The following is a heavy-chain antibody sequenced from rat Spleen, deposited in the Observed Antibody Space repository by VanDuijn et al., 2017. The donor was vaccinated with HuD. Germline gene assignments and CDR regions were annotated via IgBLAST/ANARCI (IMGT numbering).Heavy chain of an antibody. CDR1: GFTFSNYG. CDR2: IGTGGGNT. V-gene: IGHV5-19*01. J-gene: IGHJ1*01. Sequence: EVQLVESGGGLVQPGRSLKLSCAASGFTFSNYGMPWIRQAPTKGLEWVASIGTGGGNTYYRDSVKGRFTISRDNAKSTLYLQMDSLRSEDTATYYCVRDYSHYSPYWYFDFWGPGTMVTVSS. CDR3: VRDYSHYSPYWYFDF. D-gene: IGHD1-2*01.